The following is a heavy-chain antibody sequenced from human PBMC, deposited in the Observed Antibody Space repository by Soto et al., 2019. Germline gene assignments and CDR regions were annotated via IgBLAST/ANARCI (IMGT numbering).Heavy chain of an antibody. CDR2: IIPIFGTA. J-gene: IGHJ6*02. CDR1: GYTFTSYA. D-gene: IGHD2-2*02. V-gene: IGHV1-69*06. Sequence: SVKVSCKASGYTFTSYAMHWVRQAPGQGLEWMGGIIPIFGTANYAQKFQGRVTITADKSTSTAYMELSSLRSEDTAVYYCAGGDIVVVPAAIIYDYYGMDVWGQGTTVTVSS. CDR3: AGGDIVVVPAAIIYDYYGMDV.